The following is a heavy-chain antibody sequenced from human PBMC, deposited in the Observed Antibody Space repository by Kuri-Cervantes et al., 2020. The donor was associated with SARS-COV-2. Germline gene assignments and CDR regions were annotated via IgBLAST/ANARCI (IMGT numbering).Heavy chain of an antibody. Sequence: GSLRLSCTVSGGSISSYYWSWIRQPAGKGLEWIGEINHSGSTNYNPSLKSRVTISVDTSKNQFSLKLSSVTAADTAVYYCARASEEHMIVVVITTGGWFDPWGQGTLVTVSS. V-gene: IGHV4-34*01. D-gene: IGHD3-22*01. CDR2: INHSGST. J-gene: IGHJ5*02. CDR1: GGSISSYY. CDR3: ARASEEHMIVVVITTGGWFDP.